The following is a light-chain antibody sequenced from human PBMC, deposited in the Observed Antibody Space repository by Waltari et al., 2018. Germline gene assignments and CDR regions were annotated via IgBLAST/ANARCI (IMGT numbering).Light chain of an antibody. V-gene: IGLV3-1*01. CDR3: QAWDSSTVV. CDR1: KLGDNY. J-gene: IGLJ2*01. CDR2: QES. Sequence: SYELTQPPSVSVFPGQTASITCSGDKLGDNYVCWYQQKPGQSPVLVIYQESKRPSGIPERVSGANPGKTATLTISGTQAMDEADYYCQAWDSSTVVFGGGTKLTVL.